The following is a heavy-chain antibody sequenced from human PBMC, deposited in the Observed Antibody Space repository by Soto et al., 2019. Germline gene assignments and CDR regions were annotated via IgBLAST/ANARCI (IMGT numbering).Heavy chain of an antibody. D-gene: IGHD2-2*01. CDR1: GFIFSIHS. CDR3: ARGTTRRGGAFDI. Sequence: EVQLVESGGGLVKPGGSLRLSCAASGFIFSIHSMNWVRQAPGKGLESVSFISSTSSYIYYADSVTGRFTISRDNAKDLLYLQMNSLRAEDTAVYYCARGTTRRGGAFDIWGQGTMVSVSS. CDR2: ISSTSSYI. V-gene: IGHV3-21*02. J-gene: IGHJ3*02.